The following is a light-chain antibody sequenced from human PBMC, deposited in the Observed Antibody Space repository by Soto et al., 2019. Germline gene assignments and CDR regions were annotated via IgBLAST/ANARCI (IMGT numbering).Light chain of an antibody. V-gene: IGKV3-15*01. CDR2: GAS. CDR3: QESYSTPAGT. CDR1: QSLSTN. Sequence: EIVMTQSPATLSVSPGERATLSCRASQSLSTNLAWYQQKPGQAPRLLIYGASTRATGIPARFSGSGSGTEFTLTIRSLQPEDFATYYCQESYSTPAGTFGQGTKVDIK. J-gene: IGKJ1*01.